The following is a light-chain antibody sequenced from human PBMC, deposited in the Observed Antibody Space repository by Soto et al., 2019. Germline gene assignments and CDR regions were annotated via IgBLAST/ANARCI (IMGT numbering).Light chain of an antibody. Sequence: EIVLPQSPGTLSLSPGERATLSCRASQSVSSTYLAWYRHKPGQAPRLLIYGASSRAAGIPDRFSGSGSGTDFTLTISRLEPEDFAVYYCHHFGSSRHTFGQGTKVDSK. CDR3: HHFGSSRHT. V-gene: IGKV3-20*01. CDR1: QSVSSTY. CDR2: GAS. J-gene: IGKJ2*01.